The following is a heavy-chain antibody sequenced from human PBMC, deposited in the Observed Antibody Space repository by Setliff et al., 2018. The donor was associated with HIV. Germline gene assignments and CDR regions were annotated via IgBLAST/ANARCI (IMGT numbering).Heavy chain of an antibody. Sequence: PGGSLRLSCAASGFTFSSYTMHWVRQAPGKGLEWVAVITHDGSSKYYADSVKGRFTVSRDNARNSLYLQMDSLRVEDTAVYYCLGESSAAFDIWGQGTMVTVSS. J-gene: IGHJ3*02. D-gene: IGHD3-10*01. CDR1: GFTFSSYT. CDR3: LGESSAAFDI. CDR2: ITHDGSSK. V-gene: IGHV3-30*07.